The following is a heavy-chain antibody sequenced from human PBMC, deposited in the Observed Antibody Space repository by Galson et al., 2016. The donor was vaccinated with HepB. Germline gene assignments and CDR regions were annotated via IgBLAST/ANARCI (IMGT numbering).Heavy chain of an antibody. CDR1: GDSISGSS. J-gene: IGHJ4*02. V-gene: IGHV4-59*01. CDR2: VSHIGIN. Sequence: EPLSLTCTVSGDSISGSSWSWIRQPPGKGLEWIGYVSHIGINKYNPSLNSRVTISADMSRNQVSLKLSSVTAADTGVYYCARHSGAGSYPLDNWGQGNLVTVSS. CDR3: ARHSGAGSYPLDN. D-gene: IGHD3-10*01.